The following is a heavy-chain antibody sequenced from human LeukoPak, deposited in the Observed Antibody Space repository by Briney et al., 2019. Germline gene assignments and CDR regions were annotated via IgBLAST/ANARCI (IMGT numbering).Heavy chain of an antibody. J-gene: IGHJ4*02. D-gene: IGHD5-18*01. Sequence: GGSLRLSCAASGFTFSNYAMNWVRQAPGKGLEWVSTITNSGDNTYYADSVEGRFTISRDNSKNTLYLQMNSLRAEDTAVYYCAGKRRYIYGFDYWGQGTLVTVSS. CDR3: AGKRRYIYGFDY. CDR1: GFTFSNYA. CDR2: ITNSGDNT. V-gene: IGHV3-23*01.